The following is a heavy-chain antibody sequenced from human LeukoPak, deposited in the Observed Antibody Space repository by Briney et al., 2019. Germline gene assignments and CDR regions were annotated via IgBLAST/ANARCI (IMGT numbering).Heavy chain of an antibody. CDR1: GFAFSSYA. D-gene: IGHD1-26*01. V-gene: IGHV3-23*01. CDR3: AKADIVGATFDY. CDR2: ISGSGGST. Sequence: GGSLRLSCAASGFAFSSYAMSWVRQAPGKGLEWVSAISGSGGSTYYADSVKGRFTISRDNSKNSLYLQMNSLRAEDTAVYYCAKADIVGATFDYWGQGTLVTVSS. J-gene: IGHJ4*02.